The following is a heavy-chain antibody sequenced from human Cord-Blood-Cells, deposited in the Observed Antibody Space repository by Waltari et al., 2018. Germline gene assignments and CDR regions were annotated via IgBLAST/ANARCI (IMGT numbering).Heavy chain of an antibody. CDR2: IYYSGST. V-gene: IGHV4-39*01. Sequence: QLQLQESGPGLVKPSETLSLTCTVSGGSLSSSSYYWGWIRQPPGKGLEWIGSIYYSGSTYYNPSLKSRVTISVDTSKNQFSLKLSSVTAADTAVYYCARQGLYYDILTGYYPFDYWGQGTLVTVSS. CDR3: ARQGLYYDILTGYYPFDY. CDR1: GGSLSSSSYY. J-gene: IGHJ4*02. D-gene: IGHD3-9*01.